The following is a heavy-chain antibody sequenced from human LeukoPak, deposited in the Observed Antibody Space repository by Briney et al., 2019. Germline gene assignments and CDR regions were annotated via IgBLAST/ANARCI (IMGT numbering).Heavy chain of an antibody. CDR3: ASHQGKRGEAYYYYYYMDV. Sequence: SETLSLTCTVSGGSISSSSYYWGWIRQPPGKGLEWIGSIYYSGSTYYDPSLKSRVTISVDTSKNQFSLKLSSVTAADTAVYYCASHQGKRGEAYYYYYYMDVWGKGTTVTVSS. CDR1: GGSISSSSYY. J-gene: IGHJ6*03. CDR2: IYYSGST. D-gene: IGHD3-16*01. V-gene: IGHV4-39*07.